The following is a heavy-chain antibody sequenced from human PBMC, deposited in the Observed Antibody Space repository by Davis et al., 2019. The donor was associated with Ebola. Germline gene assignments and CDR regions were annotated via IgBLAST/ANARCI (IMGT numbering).Heavy chain of an antibody. CDR3: ARGPGSI. CDR2: IKQDGSEK. J-gene: IGHJ3*02. CDR1: GFIFRNYV. V-gene: IGHV3-7*01. Sequence: GESLKISCETSGFIFRNYVMSWVRQAPGKGLEWVANIKQDGSEKYYVDSVKGRFTISRDNAKNSLYLQMNSLRAEDTAVYYCARGPGSIWGQGTMVTVS.